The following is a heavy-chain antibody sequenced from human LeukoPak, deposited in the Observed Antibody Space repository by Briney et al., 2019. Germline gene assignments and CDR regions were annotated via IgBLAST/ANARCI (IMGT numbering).Heavy chain of an antibody. CDR2: IFYGGGS. Sequence: SETLPLTCTVSXRSISYYCWTWLRQPAAKGVEWSGYIFYGGGSNCNPSLKSRVTISVATSKNHFSRKLSSVTAADTAVYYCARLGSTFDIWGQGTMVTVSS. CDR1: XRSISYYC. J-gene: IGHJ3*02. V-gene: IGHV4-59*08. D-gene: IGHD2-2*01. CDR3: ARLGSTFDI.